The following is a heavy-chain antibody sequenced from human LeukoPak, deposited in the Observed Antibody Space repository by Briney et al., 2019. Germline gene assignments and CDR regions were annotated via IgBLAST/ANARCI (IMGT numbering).Heavy chain of an antibody. CDR3: AKDRDGYNRALIFDY. CDR1: GFTFSSYA. D-gene: IGHD5-24*01. J-gene: IGHJ4*02. V-gene: IGHV3-23*01. CDR2: ISGSGGST. Sequence: EGSLRLSCAASGFTFSSYAVSWVRQAPGKGLEWVSAISGSGGSTYYADSVKGRFTISRDNSKNTLYLQMNSLRAEDTAVYYCAKDRDGYNRALIFDYWGQGTLVTVSS.